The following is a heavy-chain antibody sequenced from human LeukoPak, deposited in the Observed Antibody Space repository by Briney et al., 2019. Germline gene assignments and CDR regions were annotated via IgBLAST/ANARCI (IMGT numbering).Heavy chain of an antibody. Sequence: ASVKVSCKASGYTFTSYYMHWVRQAPGQGLEWMGIINPSGGSTSYAQKFQGRVTMTRDTSTSTVYMELSSLRSEDTAVYYCARDPPNYYDSSGYYSPGGMHVWGQGTTVTVSS. J-gene: IGHJ6*02. D-gene: IGHD3-22*01. CDR2: INPSGGST. CDR3: ARDPPNYYDSSGYYSPGGMHV. CDR1: GYTFTSYY. V-gene: IGHV1-46*01.